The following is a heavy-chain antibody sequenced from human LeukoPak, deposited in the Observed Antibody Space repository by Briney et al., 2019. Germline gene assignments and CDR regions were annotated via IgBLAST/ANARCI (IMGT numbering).Heavy chain of an antibody. CDR1: GGSISSYY. CDR2: IYYSGST. J-gene: IGHJ5*02. V-gene: IGHV4-59*08. CDR3: ASPSARYSSSPNWFDP. Sequence: SETLSLTCTVSGGSISSYYWSWIRQPPGKGLEWIGYIYYSGSTNYNPSLKSRATISVDTSKNQFSLRLSSVTAADTAVYYCASPSARYSSSPNWFDPWGQGTLVTVSS. D-gene: IGHD6-13*01.